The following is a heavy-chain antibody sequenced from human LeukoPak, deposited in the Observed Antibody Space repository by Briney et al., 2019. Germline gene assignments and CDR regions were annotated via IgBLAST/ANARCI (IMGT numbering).Heavy chain of an antibody. CDR1: GSTFPCYY. CDR2: LNPNSGGT. V-gene: IGHV1-2*02. D-gene: IGHD6-19*01. CDR3: ARPRYTGGWVSYNWFDP. Sequence: SVQVSCQASGSTFPCYYMHWVRPAPGQGLEWMGWLNPNSGGTNSSQKVQGRGTMTRGTTSNTAYMELSTLTSDDTAVYYCARPRYTGGWVSYNWFDPWGRGTLVTVSS. J-gene: IGHJ5*02.